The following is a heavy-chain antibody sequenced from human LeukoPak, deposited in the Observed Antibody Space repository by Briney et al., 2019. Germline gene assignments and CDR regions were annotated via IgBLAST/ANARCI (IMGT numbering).Heavy chain of an antibody. CDR2: ISSSSSYI. D-gene: IGHD6-13*01. V-gene: IGHV3-21*01. J-gene: IGHJ1*01. Sequence: GSLRLSCAASGFTFSSYSMNWVRQAPGKGLEWVSSISSSSSYIYYADSVKGRFTISRDNAKNSLYLQMNSLRAEDTAVYYCARDPPLAAADPPSQHWGQGTLVTVSS. CDR1: GFTFSSYS. CDR3: ARDPPLAAADPPSQH.